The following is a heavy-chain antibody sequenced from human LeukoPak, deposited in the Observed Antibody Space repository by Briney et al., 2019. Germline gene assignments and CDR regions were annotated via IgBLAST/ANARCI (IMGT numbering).Heavy chain of an antibody. CDR2: IYSGGST. J-gene: IGHJ4*02. CDR3: ARGGDSLHY. CDR1: GFTVSSNF. V-gene: IGHV3-66*01. Sequence: GGSLRLSCAASGFTVSSNFMTWVRQAPGKGLEWVSVIYSGGSTYYADSVKDRFTISRDNSKDMLYLQMNSLRAEDTAVYYCARGGDSLHYWGQGTLVTVSS. D-gene: IGHD3-10*01.